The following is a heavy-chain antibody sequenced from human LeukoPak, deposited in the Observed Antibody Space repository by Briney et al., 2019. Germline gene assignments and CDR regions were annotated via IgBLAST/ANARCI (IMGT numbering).Heavy chain of an antibody. J-gene: IGHJ1*01. Sequence: GGSLRLSCAASGFTFSSYSMNWVRQAPGKGLEWVSSISSSSSYIYYADSVKGRFTISRDNAKNSLYLQMNSLRAEDTAVYYCARVTYYDILTGYAEYFQHWGQGTLVTVSS. V-gene: IGHV3-21*01. CDR1: GFTFSSYS. CDR2: ISSSSSYI. CDR3: ARVTYYDILTGYAEYFQH. D-gene: IGHD3-9*01.